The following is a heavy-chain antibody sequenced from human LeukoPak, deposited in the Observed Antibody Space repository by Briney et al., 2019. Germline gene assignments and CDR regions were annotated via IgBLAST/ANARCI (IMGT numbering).Heavy chain of an antibody. CDR1: GGSISSYY. V-gene: IGHV4-4*07. D-gene: IGHD6-19*01. CDR2: IYTSGST. CDR3: ARLSRAGLHYYYYYMDV. Sequence: SETLSLTCTVSGGSISSYYWSWIRQPAGKGLEWIGRIYTSGSTNYNPSLKSRVTMSVDTSKNQFSLKLSSVTAADTAVYYCARLSRAGLHYYYYYMDVWGKGTTVTISS. J-gene: IGHJ6*03.